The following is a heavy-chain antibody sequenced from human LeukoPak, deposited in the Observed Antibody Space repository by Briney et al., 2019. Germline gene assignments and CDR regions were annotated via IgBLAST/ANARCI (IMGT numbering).Heavy chain of an antibody. CDR1: GFTFNDYY. D-gene: IGHD1-26*01. V-gene: IGHV3-11*01. CDR3: ATDGAGFDT. CDR2: INIGGTNT. J-gene: IGHJ5*02. Sequence: GGSLRLSCAASGFTFNDYYMSWIRQAPGKGLEWLSYINIGGTNTHYADSVKGRFTISRDNAKKSLYLEMNNLRAEDTAVYYCATDGAGFDTCGQGVLVTVSS.